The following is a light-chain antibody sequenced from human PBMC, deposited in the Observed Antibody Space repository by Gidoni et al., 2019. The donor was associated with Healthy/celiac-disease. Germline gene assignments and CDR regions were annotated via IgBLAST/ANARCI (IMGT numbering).Light chain of an antibody. CDR3: QQYNNWPPGVT. Sequence: EIVMTQSPATLSVSPGERATLSCRASQSVSSNLAWYQQKPGQAPRLLIYGASTRATGIPARFSGSGSGTEFTLTISSLQSEDFAVYYCQQYNNWPPGVTFGQGTKLEIK. CDR2: GAS. V-gene: IGKV3-15*01. CDR1: QSVSSN. J-gene: IGKJ2*01.